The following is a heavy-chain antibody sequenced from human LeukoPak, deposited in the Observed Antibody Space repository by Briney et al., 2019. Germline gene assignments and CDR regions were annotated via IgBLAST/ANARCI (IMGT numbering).Heavy chain of an antibody. Sequence: PGGSLRLSCAASGFTFSSYAMSWVRQAPGKGLEWVSAISGSGGSTYYADSVKGRFTISRDNSKNTLYLQMNSLRAEDTAVYYCAKDKSYCGGDCYSGPIFDYWGQGTLVTVSS. CDR3: AKDKSYCGGDCYSGPIFDY. J-gene: IGHJ4*02. CDR1: GFTFSSYA. D-gene: IGHD2-21*01. V-gene: IGHV3-23*01. CDR2: ISGSGGST.